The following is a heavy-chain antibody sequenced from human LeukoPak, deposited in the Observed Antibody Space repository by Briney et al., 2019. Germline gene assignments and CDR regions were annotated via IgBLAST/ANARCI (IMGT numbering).Heavy chain of an antibody. D-gene: IGHD2-2*01. CDR2: INHSGST. Sequence: SGTLSLTCAVYGGSFSGYYWSWIRQPPGKGLEWIGEINHSGSTNYNPSLKSRVTISVDTSKNQFSLKLSSVTAADTAVYYCARKCSSTSCYNYWGQGTLVTVSS. J-gene: IGHJ4*02. CDR3: ARKCSSTSCYNY. CDR1: GGSFSGYY. V-gene: IGHV4-34*01.